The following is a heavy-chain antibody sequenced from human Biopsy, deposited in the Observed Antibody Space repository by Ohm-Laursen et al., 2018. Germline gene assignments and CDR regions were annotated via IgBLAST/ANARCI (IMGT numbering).Heavy chain of an antibody. D-gene: IGHD3/OR15-3a*01. J-gene: IGHJ6*02. Sequence: ASVKVSCKASGYTFTPYYIHWMRQAPGQGLEWMGWINPNSDDTNYAQKFQGRVTMTTDTSINAAYMELSRLRSDDTAVYYCARDQMISGGGDGLAVWGQGTTVVVSS. V-gene: IGHV1-2*02. CDR3: ARDQMISGGGDGLAV. CDR2: INPNSDDT. CDR1: GYTFTPYY.